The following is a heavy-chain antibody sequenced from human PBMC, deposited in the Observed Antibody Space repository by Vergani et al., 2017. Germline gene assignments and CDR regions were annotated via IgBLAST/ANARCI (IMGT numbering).Heavy chain of an antibody. CDR2: ISSSGSTI. CDR1: GFTFSSYE. V-gene: IGHV3-48*03. CDR3: ARAFVAATQQAIDY. Sequence: EVQPVESGGGLVQPGGSLRLSCAASGFTFSSYEMNWVRQAPGKGLEWVSYISSSGSTIYYADSVKGRFTISRDNAKNSLYLQMNSLRAEDTAVYYCARAFVAATQQAIDYWGQGTLVTVSS. J-gene: IGHJ4*02. D-gene: IGHD2-15*01.